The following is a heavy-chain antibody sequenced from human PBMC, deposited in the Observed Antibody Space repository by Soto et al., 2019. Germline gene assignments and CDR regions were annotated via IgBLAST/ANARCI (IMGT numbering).Heavy chain of an antibody. J-gene: IGHJ5*02. V-gene: IGHV3-23*01. CDR2: ISGSGGST. CDR3: AMEAVFWSGYYPNWFDP. D-gene: IGHD3-3*01. CDR1: GFTFSSYA. Sequence: HPGGSLRLSCAASGFTFSSYAMSWVRQAPGKGLEWVSAISGSGGSTYYADSVKGRFTISRDNSKNTLYLQMNSPRAEDTAVYYCAMEAVFWSGYYPNWFDPWGQGTLVTVSS.